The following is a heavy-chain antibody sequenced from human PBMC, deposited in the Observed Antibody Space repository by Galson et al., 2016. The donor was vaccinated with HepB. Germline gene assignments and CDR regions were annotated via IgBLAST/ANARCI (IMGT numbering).Heavy chain of an antibody. CDR1: GFTVSGNS. J-gene: IGHJ4*02. D-gene: IGHD6-13*01. Sequence: SLRLSCAASGFTVSGNSMNWVRQAPGKGLEWVSYISSSSSTIHYADSVKGRFTISRDNAKNSLSLQMNSLRDEDTAVYYCAREMGVAAPAVFDYWGQGILVTVSS. V-gene: IGHV3-48*02. CDR3: AREMGVAAPAVFDY. CDR2: ISSSSSTI.